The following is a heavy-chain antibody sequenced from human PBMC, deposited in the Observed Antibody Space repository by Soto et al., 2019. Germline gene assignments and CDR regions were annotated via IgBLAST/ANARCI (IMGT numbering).Heavy chain of an antibody. V-gene: IGHV1-18*01. CDR3: ERDSGSSGYYYGVDV. J-gene: IGHJ6*02. CDR1: NETLTTYG. CDR2: VSGYSGHS. Sequence: QVHLVQSGAEVKQPGASVKVSCKASNETLTTYGISWVRQAPGQGLEWMGWVSGYSGHSSSAQEFQDRVIMTTDTTTNTAYMDLRSLTSDDSAVYSFERDSGSSGYYYGVDVWGHGTTVTVSS. D-gene: IGHD6-6*01.